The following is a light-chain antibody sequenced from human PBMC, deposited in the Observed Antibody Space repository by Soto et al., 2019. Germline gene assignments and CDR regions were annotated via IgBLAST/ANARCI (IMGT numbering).Light chain of an antibody. Sequence: QSVLTQPPSASGTPGQRFTISCSGSTSNIGRNSVYWYQQLPGTAPKLVMYGDVQRPSGVSNRFSGSKSGNTASLTISGLQAEDEAHYHCCSYTGDYTLMFAGGTKVTV. CDR1: TSNIGRNS. V-gene: IGLV1-44*01. CDR3: CSYTGDYTLM. CDR2: GDV. J-gene: IGLJ3*02.